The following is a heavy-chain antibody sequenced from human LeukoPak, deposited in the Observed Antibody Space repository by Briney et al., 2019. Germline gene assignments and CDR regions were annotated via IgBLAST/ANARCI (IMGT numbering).Heavy chain of an antibody. D-gene: IGHD2/OR15-2a*01. CDR1: GYTLTELS. V-gene: IGHV1-24*01. J-gene: IGHJ4*02. Sequence: SVKVSCKVSGYTLTELSMHWVRQPPGKGLEWMGGFDPEDGETIYAQKFQGRVTMTEDTSTDTAYMELSSLRSEDTAVYYYATDRVLPTLLNYWGQGTLVTVSS. CDR2: FDPEDGET. CDR3: ATDRVLPTLLNY.